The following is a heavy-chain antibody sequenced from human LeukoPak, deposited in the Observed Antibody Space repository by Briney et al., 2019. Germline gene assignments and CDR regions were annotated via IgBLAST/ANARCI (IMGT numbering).Heavy chain of an antibody. Sequence: ASVKVSCKASGDTFISYGINWVRQAPGQGLEWMGRISAYNGNTNYAQKFQGRVSMTTDTSTSTAYMELWGLRSDDTAVYYCARDVPTTVYWFDPWGQGTLVTVSS. CDR2: ISAYNGNT. J-gene: IGHJ5*02. V-gene: IGHV1-18*01. CDR3: ARDVPTTVYWFDP. D-gene: IGHD4-17*01. CDR1: GDTFISYG.